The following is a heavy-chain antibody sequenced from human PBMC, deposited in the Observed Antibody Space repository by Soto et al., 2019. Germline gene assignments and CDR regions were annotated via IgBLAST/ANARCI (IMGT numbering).Heavy chain of an antibody. V-gene: IGHV1-8*01. CDR1: GYTFTSYD. D-gene: IGHD1-1*01. J-gene: IGHJ6*02. CDR2: MTPNSGTT. Sequence: GASVQVSCKASGYTFTSYDINWVRQATGQGLEWMGWMTPNSGTTGYAKKFQGRVTMTRNTSISPAYMELSSLRSEDTAVYYCARGQVQLYGMDVWGQGTTVTVSS. CDR3: ARGQVQLYGMDV.